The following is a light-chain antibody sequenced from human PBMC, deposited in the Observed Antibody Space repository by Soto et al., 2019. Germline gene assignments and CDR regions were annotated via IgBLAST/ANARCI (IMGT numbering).Light chain of an antibody. CDR3: NSYTTSNTYV. CDR1: SSDVGGYNY. V-gene: IGLV2-14*01. CDR2: EVS. J-gene: IGLJ1*01. Sequence: QSALTQPASVSGSPGQSITISCTGTSSDVGGYNYVSWYQHHPGKAPKLMIYEVSYRPSGVSNRFSGSKSGNTASLTISGLQAEYEADYYCNSYTTSNTYVFGTGTKVTVL.